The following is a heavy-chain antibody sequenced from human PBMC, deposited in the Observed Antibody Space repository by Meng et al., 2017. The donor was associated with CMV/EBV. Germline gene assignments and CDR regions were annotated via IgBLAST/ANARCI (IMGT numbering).Heavy chain of an antibody. J-gene: IGHJ5*02. Sequence: CTFRSYTISWVRQAPGQGLEWMGRIIPILGIATYAQKFQGRVTITADKSTSTAYMELSSLRSEDTAVYYCARYGGDSSGYNSPGFDPWGQGTLVTVSS. CDR3: ARYGGDSSGYNSPGFDP. D-gene: IGHD3-22*01. CDR1: CTFRSYT. CDR2: IIPILGIA. V-gene: IGHV1-69*02.